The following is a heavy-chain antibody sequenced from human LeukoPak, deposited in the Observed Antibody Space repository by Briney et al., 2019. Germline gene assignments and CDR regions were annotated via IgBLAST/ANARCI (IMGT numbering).Heavy chain of an antibody. CDR3: ARGKLYDNLTPLRNRAYYSMDV. V-gene: IGHV3-48*03. Sequence: PGGSLRLSCAASGFTFSSYEMNWVRQAPGKGLEWVSYISSSTSTIYYADSVKGRFTISRDNAKNSLHLQMNSLRAEDTAVYYCARGKLYDNLTPLRNRAYYSMDVWGKGTTVTVSS. CDR1: GFTFSSYE. CDR2: ISSSTSTI. J-gene: IGHJ6*03. D-gene: IGHD3-9*01.